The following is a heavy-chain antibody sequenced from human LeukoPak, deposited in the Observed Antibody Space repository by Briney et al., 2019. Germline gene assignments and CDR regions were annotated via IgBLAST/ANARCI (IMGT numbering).Heavy chain of an antibody. Sequence: GGSLRLSCAASGFTFSTYAMSWVRQAPGKGLEWVSSISGSSSYIYYADSVKGRFTISRDNDKNSLYLQMNSLRAEDTAVYYCARDGSVDPAVVTGWFDPWGQGTLVTVSS. V-gene: IGHV3-21*01. CDR3: ARDGSVDPAVVTGWFDP. CDR1: GFTFSTYA. CDR2: ISGSSSYI. D-gene: IGHD4-23*01. J-gene: IGHJ5*02.